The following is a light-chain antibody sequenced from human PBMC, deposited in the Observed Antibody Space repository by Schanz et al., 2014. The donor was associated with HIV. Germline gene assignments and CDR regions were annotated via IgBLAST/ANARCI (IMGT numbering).Light chain of an antibody. Sequence: QSALPQPASVSGSPGQSITISCTGTSSDVGGYNLVSWYQHHPGKAPKLMIYEVSKRPSGVPDRFSGSKSGNTASLTVSGLQAEDEADYYCSSHAGSDKFGIFGGGTKLTVL. J-gene: IGLJ2*01. CDR3: SSHAGSDKFGI. CDR2: EVS. CDR1: SSDVGGYNL. V-gene: IGLV2-8*01.